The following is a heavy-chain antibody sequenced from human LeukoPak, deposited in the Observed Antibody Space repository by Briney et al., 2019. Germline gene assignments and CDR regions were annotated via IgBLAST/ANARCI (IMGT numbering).Heavy chain of an antibody. J-gene: IGHJ1*01. CDR1: GFTFSSYS. V-gene: IGHV4-34*08. D-gene: IGHD3-16*02. CDR2: INHSGST. Sequence: PGGSLRLSCAASGFTFSSYSMNWIRQPPGKGLEWIGEINHSGSTNYNPSLKSRVTISVDTSKNQFSLKLSSVTAADTAVYYCAITDWGSYRSPRFQHWGQGTLVTVSS. CDR3: AITDWGSYRSPRFQH.